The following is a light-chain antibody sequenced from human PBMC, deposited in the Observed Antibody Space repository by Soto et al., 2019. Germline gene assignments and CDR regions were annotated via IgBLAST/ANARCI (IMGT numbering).Light chain of an antibody. J-gene: IGKJ1*01. CDR2: GAS. CDR3: QQYNNWPPA. CDR1: QSVSGN. Sequence: EIVMAQSPATLSVSPGERATLSCRASQSVSGNLAWYQQKPGQAPRLLIYGASTRSHGIPARFSGSGSGTEFTLTISSLQSEDFAVYYCQQYNNWPPAFGQGTKVEIK. V-gene: IGKV3-15*01.